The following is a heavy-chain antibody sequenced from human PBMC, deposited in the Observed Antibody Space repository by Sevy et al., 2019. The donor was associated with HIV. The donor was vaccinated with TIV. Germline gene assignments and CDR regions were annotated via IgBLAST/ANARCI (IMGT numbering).Heavy chain of an antibody. Sequence: GGSLRLSCAASGFTFSTYGMHWVRQAPGKGLEWVAVIWFDGSNTYYADSVKGRFTISRDIAKNTLHLQMNSLRVEDTAVYYCARDLEFYDYGDYGPAFMPDYWGQGTLATVSS. CDR3: ARDLEFYDYGDYGPAFMPDY. D-gene: IGHD4-17*01. J-gene: IGHJ4*02. CDR1: GFTFSTYG. CDR2: IWFDGSNT. V-gene: IGHV3-33*01.